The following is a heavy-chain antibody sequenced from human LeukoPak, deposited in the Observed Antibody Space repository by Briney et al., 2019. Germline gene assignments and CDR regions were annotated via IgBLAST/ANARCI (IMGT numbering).Heavy chain of an antibody. D-gene: IGHD3-16*01. CDR1: GGSISSSDYY. CDR3: TRRPPGYAIDY. J-gene: IGHJ4*02. V-gene: IGHV4-39*07. CDR2: IYYSGGT. Sequence: PSETLSLTCTASGGSISSSDYYWGWIRQPPGKGLEWIGSIYYSGGTYYNPSLKSRVAISLETSKNQFSLKVNSVTAADTAVYFCTRRPPGYAIDYWGQGTLVTVSS.